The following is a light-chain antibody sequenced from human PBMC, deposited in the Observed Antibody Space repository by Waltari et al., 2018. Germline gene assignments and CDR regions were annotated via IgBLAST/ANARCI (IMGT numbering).Light chain of an antibody. J-gene: IGKJ4*01. Sequence: DFVMTQSPDSLAVSLGERATINCKSSQSVLYSSNNKNYLAWYQQKPGQPPTLLIHWASTRESGVPDRFSDSGSGTDFTLTISSLQAEDVAVYYCQQYYSTPLTFGGGTKVEIK. CDR2: WAS. CDR3: QQYYSTPLT. V-gene: IGKV4-1*01. CDR1: QSVLYSSNNKNY.